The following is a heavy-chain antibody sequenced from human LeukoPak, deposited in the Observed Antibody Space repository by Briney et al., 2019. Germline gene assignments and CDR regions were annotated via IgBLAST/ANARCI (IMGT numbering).Heavy chain of an antibody. CDR3: ASTVTTLDPYSLRAWYFDL. V-gene: IGHV1-2*02. D-gene: IGHD4-11*01. J-gene: IGHJ2*01. Sequence: ASVKVSCKASGYTFTGYYMHWVRQAPGQGLEWMGWINPNSGGTNYAQKFQGRVTMTRDTSISTAYMELSRLRSDDTAVYYCASTVTTLDPYSLRAWYFDLWGRGTLVTVSS. CDR2: INPNSGGT. CDR1: GYTFTGYY.